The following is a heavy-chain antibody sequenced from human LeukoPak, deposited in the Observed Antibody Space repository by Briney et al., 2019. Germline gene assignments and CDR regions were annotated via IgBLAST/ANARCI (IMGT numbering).Heavy chain of an antibody. CDR1: GFTFNNYA. V-gene: IGHV3-23*01. D-gene: IGHD3-22*01. Sequence: GGFLRLSCAASGFTFNNYAMSWVRQAPGKGLEWVSAISGSGGSTYYVDSVKGRFTISRDNSKNTLYLQMNSLRAEDTALYYCASLDYFDSSDYGDYWGQGTLVTVSS. CDR3: ASLDYFDSSDYGDY. CDR2: ISGSGGST. J-gene: IGHJ4*02.